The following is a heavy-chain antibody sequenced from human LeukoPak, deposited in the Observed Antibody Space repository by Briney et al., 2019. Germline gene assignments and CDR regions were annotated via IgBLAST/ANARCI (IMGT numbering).Heavy chain of an antibody. Sequence: GGSLRLSCAASGFTFSGSAMHWVRQASGKGLEWVGRIRSKANSYAAAYAASVKGRFTISRDDSKNTAYLQMNSLKTEDTAVYYCTTTVPTFYWGQGTLVTVSS. J-gene: IGHJ4*02. V-gene: IGHV3-73*01. CDR3: TTTVPTFY. CDR1: GFTFSGSA. D-gene: IGHD4-17*01. CDR2: IRSKANSYAA.